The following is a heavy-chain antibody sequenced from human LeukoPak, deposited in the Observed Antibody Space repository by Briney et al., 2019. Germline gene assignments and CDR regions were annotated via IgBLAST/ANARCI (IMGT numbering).Heavy chain of an antibody. V-gene: IGHV1-69-2*01. Sequence: ASVRISCKASGYTFTDDLINWVQQAPGKGLEWMGHIDPEDGETKYAEKFQGRVTVIADRSTDTAYMELSSLRSDDTAVYYCARVPDYYDSSELAPWDYWGQGTLVTVSS. D-gene: IGHD3-22*01. CDR2: IDPEDGET. CDR3: ARVPDYYDSSELAPWDY. CDR1: GYTFTDDL. J-gene: IGHJ4*02.